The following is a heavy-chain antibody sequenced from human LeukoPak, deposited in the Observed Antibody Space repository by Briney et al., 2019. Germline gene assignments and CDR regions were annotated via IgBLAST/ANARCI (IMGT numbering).Heavy chain of an antibody. CDR3: AREMDGYNKGYFDY. V-gene: IGHV4-59*01. CDR2: IYYSGST. Sequence: NPSETLSLTCTVSGGSISSYYWSWIRQPPGKGLEWLGYIYYSGSTNYNPSLKSRVTISVDTSKNQFSLKLSSVTAADTAVYYCAREMDGYNKGYFDYWGQGTLVTVSS. J-gene: IGHJ4*02. D-gene: IGHD5-24*01. CDR1: GGSISSYY.